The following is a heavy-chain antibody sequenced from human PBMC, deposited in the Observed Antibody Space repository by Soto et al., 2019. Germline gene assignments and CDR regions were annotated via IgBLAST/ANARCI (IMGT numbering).Heavy chain of an antibody. Sequence: LSLTYTVSGGSISSGDYYWSWIRQPPGKGLEWIGYLYYSGSTYYNPSLKSRFTISVDTSKNQFSLKLSSVTAADTAMYYCARGLGSGPFDIWGQGTMVTVSS. J-gene: IGHJ3*02. CDR3: ARGLGSGPFDI. CDR2: LYYSGST. D-gene: IGHD2-15*01. V-gene: IGHV4-30-4*01. CDR1: GGSISSGDYY.